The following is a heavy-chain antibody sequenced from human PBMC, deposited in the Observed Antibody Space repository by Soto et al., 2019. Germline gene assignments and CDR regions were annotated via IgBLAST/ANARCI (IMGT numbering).Heavy chain of an antibody. D-gene: IGHD2-21*01. Sequence: GESLKISCKGSGYRFSSYWISWVRQMPGKGLEWMGRIDPSDSFTNYSPSFQGHVSISVDKSINTAYLQWSSLRASDTAMYYCARQYCGGGNCYRVYFDYWGQGSLVTSPQ. CDR2: IDPSDSFT. J-gene: IGHJ4*02. CDR1: GYRFSSYW. V-gene: IGHV5-10-1*01. CDR3: ARQYCGGGNCYRVYFDY.